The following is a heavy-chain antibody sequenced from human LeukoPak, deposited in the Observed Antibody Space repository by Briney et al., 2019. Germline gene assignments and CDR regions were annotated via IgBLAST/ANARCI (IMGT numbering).Heavy chain of an antibody. CDR3: ARNYYDSSGIYWYFDL. Sequence: SETLSLTCTVSGGSISSYYWSWIRQPPGKGLEWIGYIYYSGSTNYNPSLKSRVTISVDTSKNQFSLKLSSVTAADTALYYCARNYYDSSGIYWYFDLWGRGTLVTVSS. CDR2: IYYSGST. J-gene: IGHJ2*01. D-gene: IGHD3-22*01. V-gene: IGHV4-59*01. CDR1: GGSISSYY.